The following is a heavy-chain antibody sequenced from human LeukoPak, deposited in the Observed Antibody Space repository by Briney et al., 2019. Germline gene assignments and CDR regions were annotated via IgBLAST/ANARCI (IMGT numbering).Heavy chain of an antibody. CDR1: GFIFSSYS. V-gene: IGHV3-23*01. D-gene: IGHD3-3*01. Sequence: GGSLRLSCAASGFIFSSYSMKWVRQAPGKGLEWVSGIGGSGGSTYYADSVKGRFTISRDNSRNTLYLQMNSLRAEDTAVYYCAKTMGSIFSPFDDWGQGTLVTVSS. CDR2: IGGSGGST. J-gene: IGHJ4*02. CDR3: AKTMGSIFSPFDD.